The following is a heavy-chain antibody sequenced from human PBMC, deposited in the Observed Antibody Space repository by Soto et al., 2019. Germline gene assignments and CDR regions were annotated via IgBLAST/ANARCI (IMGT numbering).Heavy chain of an antibody. CDR2: ISGSGGST. CDR1: GFTFSSYA. D-gene: IGHD2-15*01. CDR3: VKAAVVVAATLSWFVP. Sequence: GGSLRLSCAASGFTFSSYAMSWVRQAPGKGLEWVSAISGSGGSTYYADSVKGRFTISRDNSKNTLYLQMNSLRAEDTAVYYCVKAAVVVAATLSWFVPWGQGTLDTVSS. J-gene: IGHJ5*02. V-gene: IGHV3-23*01.